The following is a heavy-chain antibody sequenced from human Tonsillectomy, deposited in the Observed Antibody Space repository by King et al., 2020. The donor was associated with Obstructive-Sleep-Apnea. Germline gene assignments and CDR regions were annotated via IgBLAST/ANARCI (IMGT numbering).Heavy chain of an antibody. Sequence: VQLVESGGGLVKPGGSLRLSCAASGFTFSSYSMNWVLQAPGRGLECVSSISSSSRYIFYAASVKGRFTISRDNAKNTLYLQMNSLRAEETAVYYCARDLWGSGWFAFDYWGQGTLVTVSS. CDR1: GFTFSSYS. CDR3: ARDLWGSGWFAFDY. V-gene: IGHV3-21*01. J-gene: IGHJ4*02. D-gene: IGHD6-19*01. CDR2: ISSSSRYI.